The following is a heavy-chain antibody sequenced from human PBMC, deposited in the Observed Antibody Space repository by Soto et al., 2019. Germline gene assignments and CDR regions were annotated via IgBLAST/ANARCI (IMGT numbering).Heavy chain of an antibody. CDR3: ARIGASSGAHFDY. V-gene: IGHV5-10-1*01. CDR2: IDPSDSYT. D-gene: IGHD6-13*01. CDR1: GYSFTSYW. Sequence: GESLKISCKGSGYSFTSYWITWVRQMPGKGLEWMGRIDPSDSYTNYSPSFQGHVTMSADKSISTAYLQWSSLQASDTAIYYCARIGASSGAHFDYWGQGMLVTVSS. J-gene: IGHJ4*02.